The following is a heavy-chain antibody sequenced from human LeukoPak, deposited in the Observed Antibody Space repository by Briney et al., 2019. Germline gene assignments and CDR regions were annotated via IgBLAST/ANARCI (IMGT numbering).Heavy chain of an antibody. CDR1: GGSFSGYY. Sequence: PSETLSLTCAVYGGSFSGYYWSWIRQPPGKGLEWIGSIYYSGSTYYNPSLKSRVTISVDTSKNQFSLKLSSVTAADTAVYYCARVLRWMWDFDYWGQGTLVTVSS. V-gene: IGHV4-34*01. CDR2: IYYSGST. J-gene: IGHJ4*02. D-gene: IGHD4-23*01. CDR3: ARVLRWMWDFDY.